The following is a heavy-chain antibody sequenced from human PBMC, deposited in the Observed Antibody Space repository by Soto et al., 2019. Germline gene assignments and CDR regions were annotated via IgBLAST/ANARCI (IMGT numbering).Heavy chain of an antibody. CDR1: GGSISSYY. Sequence: QVQLQESGPGLVKPSETLSLTCTVSGGSISSYYWSWIRQPPGKGLEWIGYIYYSGSTNYNPSLKSRVTRSVDTSKNQFSLKLSSVTAADTAVYYCARHGRCSGGSCYSYYYYGMDVWGQGTTVTVSS. D-gene: IGHD2-15*01. J-gene: IGHJ6*02. V-gene: IGHV4-59*08. CDR3: ARHGRCSGGSCYSYYYYGMDV. CDR2: IYYSGST.